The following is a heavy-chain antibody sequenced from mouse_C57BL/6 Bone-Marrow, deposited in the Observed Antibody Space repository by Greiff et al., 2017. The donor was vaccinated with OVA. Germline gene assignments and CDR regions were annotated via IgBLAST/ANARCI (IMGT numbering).Heavy chain of an antibody. V-gene: IGHV5-6*01. CDR2: LSSGGSYT. CDR1: GFTFSSYG. Sequence: EVMLVESGGDLVKPGGSLTLSCAASGFTFSSYGMSWVRQTPDKRLEWVATLSSGGSYTYYPYSVNGRFAFSRANANYPLFLQMSSQKSEDTAMDYCARLLGQWYFDVWGTGTTVTVSA. CDR3: ARLLGQWYFDV. D-gene: IGHD3-3*01. J-gene: IGHJ1*03.